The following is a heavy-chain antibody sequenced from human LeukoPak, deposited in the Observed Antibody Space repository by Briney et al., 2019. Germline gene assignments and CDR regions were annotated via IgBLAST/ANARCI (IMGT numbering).Heavy chain of an antibody. CDR1: GFTFSSHW. D-gene: IGHD3-22*01. CDR3: ARAPSEIGGYYPEYFRH. CDR2: INSDGSTT. V-gene: IGHV3-74*01. Sequence: PGGSLRLSCAASGFTFSSHWMHWVRQAPGKGLVWVSRINSDGSTTSYADSVKGRFTISRDNAKNTLSLQMNSLRAEDTGVYYCARAPSEIGGYYPEYFRHWGQGTLVTVSS. J-gene: IGHJ1*01.